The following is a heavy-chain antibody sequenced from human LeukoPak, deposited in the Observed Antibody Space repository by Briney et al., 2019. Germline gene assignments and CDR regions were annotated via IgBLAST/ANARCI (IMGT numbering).Heavy chain of an antibody. CDR3: ARDHRYAFDN. CDR1: GFNFIDYS. CDR2: IGISSGNT. V-gene: IGHV3-48*01. Sequence: GGSLRLSCAASGFNFIDYSMNWVRQTPGKGLEWISYIGISSGNTKYADSVTGRFTISRDKARNSLYMQMNSLRVEDTAVYYCARDHRYAFDNWGHGTLVTVSS. J-gene: IGHJ4*01. D-gene: IGHD5-12*01.